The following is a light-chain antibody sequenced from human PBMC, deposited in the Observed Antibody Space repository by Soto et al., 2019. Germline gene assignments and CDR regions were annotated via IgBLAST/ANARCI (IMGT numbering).Light chain of an antibody. J-gene: IGKJ1*01. CDR2: AAS. CDR1: QSVSSSH. CDR3: QQYSTLWA. V-gene: IGKV3-20*01. Sequence: EIVLTQSPGTLSLSPGERATLSCRASQSVSSSHLAWYQHKPGQAPRLLIYAASSRATGSPDRFSGGGSGTDFTLTISRLEPEDVATYYCQQYSTLWAFGQGTKVEIK.